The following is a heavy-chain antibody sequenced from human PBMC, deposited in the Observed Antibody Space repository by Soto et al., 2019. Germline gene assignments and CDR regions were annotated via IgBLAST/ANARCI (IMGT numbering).Heavy chain of an antibody. CDR1: GFSVRSWA. Sequence: GGSLSLGCAASGFSVRSWAMSWVPQAPGKGLERVSAISGGGGRTYYADCVKGRFPISRANSKKTLCLQMNSLRAEDTPVYYCAKAPERWLQFLLFEYGGHGTLVTVSS. J-gene: IGHJ4*01. CDR2: ISGGGGRT. CDR3: AKAPERWLQFLLFEY. V-gene: IGHV3-23*01. D-gene: IGHD3-3*01.